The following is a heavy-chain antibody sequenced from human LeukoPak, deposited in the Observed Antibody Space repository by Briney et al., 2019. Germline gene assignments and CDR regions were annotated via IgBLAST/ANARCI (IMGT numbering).Heavy chain of an antibody. CDR2: IIPIFGTA. J-gene: IGHJ3*02. V-gene: IGHV1-69*13. Sequence: SVKVSCKASGGTFIRFAISWVRRAAGQGLEWMGGIIPIFGTANYAQKFQGRVTITADESTSTAYMELSSLRSEDTAVYYCARDETYYYDSSGYPKAFDIWGQGTMVTVSS. CDR3: ARDETYYYDSSGYPKAFDI. D-gene: IGHD3-22*01. CDR1: GGTFIRFA.